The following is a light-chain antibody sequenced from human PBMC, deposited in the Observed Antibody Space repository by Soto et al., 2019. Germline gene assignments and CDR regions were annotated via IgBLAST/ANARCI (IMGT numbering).Light chain of an antibody. J-gene: IGKJ1*01. CDR3: HQYRNSPGT. CDR2: GAS. Sequence: IALTHCRGTLTLSSGESATPSSRASQSVTSNYLAGYQQKHGQAPRPLPLGASIRDTGIPVKFSGSGSGTELTLTISRLDPEDFAVYYCHQYRNSPGTFRQGTKVDSK. V-gene: IGKV3-20*01. CDR1: QSVTSNY.